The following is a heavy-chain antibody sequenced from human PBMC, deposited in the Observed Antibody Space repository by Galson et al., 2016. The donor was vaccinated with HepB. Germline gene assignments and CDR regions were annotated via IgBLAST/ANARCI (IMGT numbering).Heavy chain of an antibody. CDR2: KFYSSTWEN. Sequence: CAISGDSVYNNGAAWVWIRQSPSRGLERLGRKFYSSTWENHYAGSVKNRITISPDTSRTQFSPHLNSVTPEDTAVYYCARAVMLGRGMDVWGQGTTVTVSS. CDR1: GDSVYNNGAA. D-gene: IGHD3-10*01. CDR3: ARAVMLGRGMDV. J-gene: IGHJ6*02. V-gene: IGHV6-1*01.